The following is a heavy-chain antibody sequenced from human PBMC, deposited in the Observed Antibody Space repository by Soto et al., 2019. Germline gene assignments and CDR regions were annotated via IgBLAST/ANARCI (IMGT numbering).Heavy chain of an antibody. V-gene: IGHV4-59*01. Sequence: SETLSLTCTVSGGSISTYYWTWIRQHPGKGLEWIGYIYYSGSTYYNPSLKSRVTISVDTSKNQFSLKLSSVTAADTAVYYCARVVRRGSGANWFDPWGQGTLVTVSS. J-gene: IGHJ5*02. CDR1: GGSISTYY. CDR3: ARVVRRGSGANWFDP. D-gene: IGHD3-10*01. CDR2: IYYSGST.